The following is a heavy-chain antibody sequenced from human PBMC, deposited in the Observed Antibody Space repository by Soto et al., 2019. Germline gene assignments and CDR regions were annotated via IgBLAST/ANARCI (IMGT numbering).Heavy chain of an antibody. CDR3: AKVSAFALQQPQMGYYYYYMDV. J-gene: IGHJ6*03. D-gene: IGHD2-8*01. CDR2: ISGSGGST. V-gene: IGHV3-23*01. Sequence: GGSLRLSCAASGFTFSSYAMSWVRQAPGKGLEWVSAISGSGGSTYYADSVKGRFTISRDNFKNTLYLQMNSLRAEDTAVYYCAKVSAFALQQPQMGYYYYYMDVWGKGTTVTVSS. CDR1: GFTFSSYA.